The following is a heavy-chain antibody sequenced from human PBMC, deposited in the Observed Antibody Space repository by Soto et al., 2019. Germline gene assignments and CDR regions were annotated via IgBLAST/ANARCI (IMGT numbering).Heavy chain of an antibody. CDR3: VREPPPNADLDY. Sequence: PGGSLRLSCAASGFTFSSYAMHWVRQAPGKGLEWVAVISYDGSNKYYADSVKGRFTISRENSENMLYLQMDSLSPDDSAIYYCVREPPPNADLDYWGQGTLVTVSS. V-gene: IGHV3-30-3*01. CDR1: GFTFSSYA. J-gene: IGHJ4*02. CDR2: ISYDGSNK.